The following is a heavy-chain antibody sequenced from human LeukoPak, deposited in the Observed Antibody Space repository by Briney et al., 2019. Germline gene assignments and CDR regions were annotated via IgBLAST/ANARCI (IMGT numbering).Heavy chain of an antibody. Sequence: GGSLRLSCRTSGFTISDYSMIWVRQAPGKGLEWVGFIRSIAYGGTTEHAASGKDRFTISRDDSKSVAYLDMYSLKTEDTGVYCCTRDASYCDFWSGYSNWGQGTLVTVSS. J-gene: IGHJ4*02. D-gene: IGHD3-3*01. V-gene: IGHV3-49*04. CDR1: GFTISDYS. CDR2: IRSIAYGGTT. CDR3: TRDASYCDFWSGYSN.